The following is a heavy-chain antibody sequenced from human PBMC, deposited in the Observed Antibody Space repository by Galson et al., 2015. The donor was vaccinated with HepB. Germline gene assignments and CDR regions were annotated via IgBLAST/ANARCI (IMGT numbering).Heavy chain of an antibody. CDR3: ARESGSYYYYYGMDV. V-gene: IGHV3-48*02. CDR1: GFTFGSYS. CDR2: ISSSSSTI. J-gene: IGHJ6*02. Sequence: SLRLSCAASGFTFGSYSMNWVRQAPGKGLEWVSYISSSSSTIYYADSVKGRFTISRDNAKNSLYLQMNSLRDEDTAVYYCARESGSYYYYYGMDVWGQGTTVTVSS. D-gene: IGHD1-26*01.